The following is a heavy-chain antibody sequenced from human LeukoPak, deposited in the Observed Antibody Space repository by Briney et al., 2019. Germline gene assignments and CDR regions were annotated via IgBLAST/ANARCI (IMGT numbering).Heavy chain of an antibody. CDR3: ARVISTIFGVPSCFDP. CDR2: ISAYNGNT. Sequence: ASVKLSCKASVYTFSSYGICWVRHPPGQGLEWMGWISAYNGNTNYAQKLQGRVTMTTDTSTSTAYMELRSLRSDDTAVYYCARVISTIFGVPSCFDPWGQGTLVTVSS. CDR1: VYTFSSYG. D-gene: IGHD3-3*01. V-gene: IGHV1-18*01. J-gene: IGHJ5*02.